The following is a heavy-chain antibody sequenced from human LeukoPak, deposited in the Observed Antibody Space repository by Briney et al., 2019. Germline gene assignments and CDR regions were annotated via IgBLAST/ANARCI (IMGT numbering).Heavy chain of an antibody. CDR3: ARGEYQLLWGFDY. J-gene: IGHJ4*02. V-gene: IGHV1-3*01. Sequence: ASVKVSCKASGYTFTSYDMHWVRQAPGQRGEWLGWINAGNGNTKYSQKFQGRVTITRDTSASTAYMELSSLRSEDTAVYYCARGEYQLLWGFDYWGQGTLVTVSS. CDR2: INAGNGNT. CDR1: GYTFTSYD. D-gene: IGHD2-2*01.